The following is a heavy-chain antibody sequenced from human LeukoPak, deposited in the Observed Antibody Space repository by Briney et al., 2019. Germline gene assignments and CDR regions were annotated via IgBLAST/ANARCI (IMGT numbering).Heavy chain of an antibody. Sequence: PGGSLRLSCAASGFTFSSYSMNWVRQAPGKGLEWVSSISSSSSYIYYADSVKGRFTISRDNAKNSLYLQMNSLRAEDTAVYYCARESITMVQGVDYWGQGTLVTVSS. J-gene: IGHJ4*02. D-gene: IGHD3-10*01. CDR3: ARESITMVQGVDY. CDR1: GFTFSSYS. CDR2: ISSSSSYI. V-gene: IGHV3-21*01.